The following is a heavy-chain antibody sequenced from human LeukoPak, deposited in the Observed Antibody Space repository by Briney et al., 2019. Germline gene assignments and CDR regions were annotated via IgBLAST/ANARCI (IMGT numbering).Heavy chain of an antibody. V-gene: IGHV1-69*04. Sequence: GSSVKVSCKASGGTFSSYAISWVRQAPGQGLEWMGRIIPIFGIANYAQKFQGRVTITADKSTSTAYMELSSLRSEDTAAYYCARGGGSYSDDAFDIWGQGTMVTVSS. CDR1: GGTFSSYA. D-gene: IGHD1-26*01. J-gene: IGHJ3*02. CDR2: IIPIFGIA. CDR3: ARGGGSYSDDAFDI.